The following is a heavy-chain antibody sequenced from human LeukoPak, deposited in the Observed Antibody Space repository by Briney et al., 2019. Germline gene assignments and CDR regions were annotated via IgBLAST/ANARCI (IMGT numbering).Heavy chain of an antibody. CDR2: IYHSGST. V-gene: IGHV4-38-2*02. J-gene: IGHJ4*02. D-gene: IGHD3-10*01. Sequence: SETLSLTCTVSGYSISSGYYWGWIRQPPGKGLEWIGSIYHSGSTYYNPSLKSRVTISVDTSKNQFSLKLSSVTAADTAVYYCARIGPRNYYGSGSYYHYWGQGTLVTVSS. CDR3: ARIGPRNYYGSGSYYHY. CDR1: GYSISSGYY.